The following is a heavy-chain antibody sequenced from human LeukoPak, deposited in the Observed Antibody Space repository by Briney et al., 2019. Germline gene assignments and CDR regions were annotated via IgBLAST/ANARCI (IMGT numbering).Heavy chain of an antibody. Sequence: GGSLRLSCAASGFTFNSYGMHWVRQAPGKGLEWVAFIRYDGSNKYYADSVKGRSTISRDNSKNTLYLQMNSLRAEDTAVYFCAKAGGVEAAGIFDYWGQGTLVTFPS. V-gene: IGHV3-30*02. CDR2: IRYDGSNK. D-gene: IGHD6-13*01. CDR3: AKAGGVEAAGIFDY. J-gene: IGHJ4*02. CDR1: GFTFNSYG.